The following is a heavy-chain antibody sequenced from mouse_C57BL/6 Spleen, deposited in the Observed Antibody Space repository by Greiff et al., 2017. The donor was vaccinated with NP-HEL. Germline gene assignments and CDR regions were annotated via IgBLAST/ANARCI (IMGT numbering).Heavy chain of an antibody. CDR3: ARHNYDYDAWFAY. J-gene: IGHJ3*01. V-gene: IGHV5-12*01. Sequence: EVKLVESGGGLVQPGGSLKLSCAASGFTFSDYYMYWVRQTPEKRLEWVAYISNGGGSTYYPDTVKGRFTISRDNAKNTLYLQMSRLKSEDTAMYYCARHNYDYDAWFAYWGQGTLVTVSA. D-gene: IGHD2-4*01. CDR2: ISNGGGST. CDR1: GFTFSDYY.